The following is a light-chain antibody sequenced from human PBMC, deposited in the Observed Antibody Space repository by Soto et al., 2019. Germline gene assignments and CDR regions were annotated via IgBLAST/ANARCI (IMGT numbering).Light chain of an antibody. Sequence: EVVLTQSPATLSLSPGERAAVSCRATQSVNSLLAWYQQKPGQAPRLLIYGASTRATGIPARFSGSGSGTEFTLTISSMQSEDFAVYYCQQYNNWGWTFGQGTKVDIK. CDR3: QQYNNWGWT. J-gene: IGKJ1*01. V-gene: IGKV3-15*01. CDR1: QSVNSL. CDR2: GAS.